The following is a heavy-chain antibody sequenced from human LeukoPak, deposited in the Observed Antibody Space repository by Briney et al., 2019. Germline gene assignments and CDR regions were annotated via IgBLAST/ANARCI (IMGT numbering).Heavy chain of an antibody. V-gene: IGHV4-38-2*02. D-gene: IGHD2-2*01. CDR1: GYSISSGYY. CDR2: IYHSGST. J-gene: IGHJ3*02. Sequence: SETLSLTCTVSGYSISSGYYWGWFRHPPGKGLEWIGSIYHSGSTYSNPSLKSRVTISVDTSKNQFSLKLSSVTAADTAVYYCARDGVVPAAMDEDAFDIWGQGTMVTVSS. CDR3: ARDGVVPAAMDEDAFDI.